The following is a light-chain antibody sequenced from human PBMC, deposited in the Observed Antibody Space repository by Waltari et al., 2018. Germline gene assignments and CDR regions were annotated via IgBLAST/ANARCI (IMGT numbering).Light chain of an antibody. CDR1: SGAVGGHAY. CDR3: SSWTTSDTRKVI. J-gene: IGLJ2*01. CDR2: DVT. V-gene: IGLV2-14*03. Sequence: QSALTQPASVSGSPGQSITISCTGTSGAVGGHAYVSWYQQHPGKAPKLVIYDVTNRPSGISDRFSGSKSGTTASLSISGLQAEDEADYFCSSWTTSDTRKVIFGGGTKLTVL.